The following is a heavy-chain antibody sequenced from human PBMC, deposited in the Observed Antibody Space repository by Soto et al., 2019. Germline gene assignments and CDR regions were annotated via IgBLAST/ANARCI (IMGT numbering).Heavy chain of an antibody. CDR2: ISFDGSDK. CDR1: GFTFSRYG. D-gene: IGHD1-26*01. CDR3: AKAGGSYFVIPDS. J-gene: IGHJ5*01. Sequence: GASLRLSCADSGFTFSRYGMHWVRQAPCKGLEWVAVISFDGSDKYCTDSVKGRFAISRDNSKSTLYLQMNSLRGDDTAVYYCAKAGGSYFVIPDSWGQGTLVTVSS. V-gene: IGHV3-30*18.